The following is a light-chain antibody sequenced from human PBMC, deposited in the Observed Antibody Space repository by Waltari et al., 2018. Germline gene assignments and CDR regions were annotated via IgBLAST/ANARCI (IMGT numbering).Light chain of an antibody. CDR1: SSNIGSNT. Sequence: QSVLTQPPSASGTPGQRVTISWSGSSSNIGSNTVNWYQQLPGTAPNLLIFGNNQRPSGVPDRFPGSKSGTSASLAFSGLQSEDEAVYYCAAWDDSLHGVVFGGGTKLTVL. CDR3: AAWDDSLHGVV. J-gene: IGLJ2*01. CDR2: GNN. V-gene: IGLV1-44*01.